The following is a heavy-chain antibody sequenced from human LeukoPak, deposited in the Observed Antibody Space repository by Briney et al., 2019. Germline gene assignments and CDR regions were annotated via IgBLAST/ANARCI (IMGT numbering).Heavy chain of an antibody. CDR3: ARSELYYGSESYYHLDY. D-gene: IGHD3-10*01. CDR1: GFTFDFYA. J-gene: IGHJ4*01. CDR2: MSYDGRYR. Sequence: GWSLRLSCTTSGFTFDFYAMHWVRQAPGNGLEWVAVMSYDGRYRYYADSAKGRFTISRDNSKRTLYLEMSSLRPEDTALYYCARSELYYGSESYYHLDYWGHGTLVTVSS. V-gene: IGHV3-30*03.